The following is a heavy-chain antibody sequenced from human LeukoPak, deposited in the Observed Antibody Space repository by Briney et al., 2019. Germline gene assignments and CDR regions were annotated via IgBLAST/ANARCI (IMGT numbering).Heavy chain of an antibody. J-gene: IGHJ5*02. CDR1: GGSISSYY. Sequence: PSETLSLTCTVSGGSISSYYWSWIRQPPGKGLEWIGSIYHSGSTYYNPSLKSRVTISVDTSKNQLSLKLSSVTAADTAVYYCARDSGTTGEVKFDPWGQGTLVTVSS. V-gene: IGHV4-59*12. CDR2: IYHSGST. D-gene: IGHD3-10*01. CDR3: ARDSGTTGEVKFDP.